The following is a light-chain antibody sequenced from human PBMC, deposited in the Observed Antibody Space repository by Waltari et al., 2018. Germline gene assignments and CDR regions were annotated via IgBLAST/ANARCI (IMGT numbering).Light chain of an antibody. V-gene: IGLV1-47*01. CDR2: RNN. CDR1: SSNIGSNY. J-gene: IGLJ3*02. CDR3: AAWDDSLSGWV. Sequence: QSVLTQPPSASGTPGQRVTIPCSGSSSNIGSNYVYWYQQLPGTAPKLLICRNNLRPSGVPVRFSGSTSGTSASLAISGLRSEDEADYYCAAWDDSLSGWVFGGGTKLTVL.